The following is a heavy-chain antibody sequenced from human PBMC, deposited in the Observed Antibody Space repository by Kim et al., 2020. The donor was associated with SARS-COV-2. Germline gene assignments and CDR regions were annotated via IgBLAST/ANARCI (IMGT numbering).Heavy chain of an antibody. Sequence: SETLSLTCTVSGGSISSYYWSWIRQPPGKGLEWIGYIYYSGSPNYHPSLKSRVTISVDTSKNQFSLKLSSVTAADTAGYYCAGDHREWVQYTANWYFDLWGRGTLVTVSS. D-gene: IGHD1-1*01. CDR2: IYYSGSP. J-gene: IGHJ2*01. CDR3: AGDHREWVQYTANWYFDL. CDR1: GGSISSYY. V-gene: IGHV4-59*01.